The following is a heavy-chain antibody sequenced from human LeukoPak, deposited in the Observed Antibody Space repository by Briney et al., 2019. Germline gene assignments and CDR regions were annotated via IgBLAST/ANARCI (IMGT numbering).Heavy chain of an antibody. CDR1: GFTFSSYG. V-gene: IGHV3-33*01. Sequence: PGRSLRLSCAASGFTFSSYGMHWVRQAPGKGLEWVAVMWYDGSNKYYADSVKGRFTISRDNSKNTLYLQMNSLRAEDTAVYYCAFLRTRYSDFWSGYPDYWGQGTLVTVSS. D-gene: IGHD3-3*01. CDR2: MWYDGSNK. J-gene: IGHJ4*02. CDR3: AFLRTRYSDFWSGYPDY.